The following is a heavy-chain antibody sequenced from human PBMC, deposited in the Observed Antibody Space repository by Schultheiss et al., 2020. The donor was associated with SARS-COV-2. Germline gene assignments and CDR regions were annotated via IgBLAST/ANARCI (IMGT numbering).Heavy chain of an antibody. Sequence: GESLKISCAASGFTFSSYAMSWVRQAPGKGLEWVSAISGSGGSTYYADSVKGRFTISRDNSKNTLYLQMNSLRAEDTAVYYCAKEGGQWELLQIDYWGQGTLVTVSS. J-gene: IGHJ4*02. CDR3: AKEGGQWELLQIDY. CDR1: GFTFSSYA. V-gene: IGHV3-23*01. CDR2: ISGSGGST. D-gene: IGHD1-26*01.